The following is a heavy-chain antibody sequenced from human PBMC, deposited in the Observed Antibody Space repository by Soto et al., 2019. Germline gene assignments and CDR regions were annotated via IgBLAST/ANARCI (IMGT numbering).Heavy chain of an antibody. Sequence: QVQLVQSGAEVKKPGASVKVSCKASGYTFTSYDINWVRQAPGQGLEWMGGIIPIFGTANYAQKFQGRVTITADESTSTAYMELSSLRSEDTAVYYCAREEVGATATLPQHGYWGQGTLVTVSS. V-gene: IGHV1-69*01. D-gene: IGHD1-26*01. J-gene: IGHJ4*02. CDR3: AREEVGATATLPQHGY. CDR2: IIPIFGTA. CDR1: GYTFTSYD.